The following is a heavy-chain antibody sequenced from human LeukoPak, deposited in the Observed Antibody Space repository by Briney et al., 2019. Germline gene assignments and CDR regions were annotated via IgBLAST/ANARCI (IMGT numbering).Heavy chain of an antibody. V-gene: IGHV3-23*01. D-gene: IGHD6-13*01. J-gene: IGHJ4*02. CDR2: ISGSGGST. CDR1: GFTFSNYA. Sequence: GGSLRLSCAASGFTFSNYAMNWVRQAPGKGLEWVSAISGSGGSTYYADSVKGRFTISRDNSKNTLYLQMNSLRAEDTAVYYCAKGRIAAAGIFDYWGQGTLVTVSS. CDR3: AKGRIAAAGIFDY.